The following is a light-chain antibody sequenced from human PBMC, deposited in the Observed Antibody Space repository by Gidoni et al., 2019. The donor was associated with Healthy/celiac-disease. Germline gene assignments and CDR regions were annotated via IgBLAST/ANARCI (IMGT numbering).Light chain of an antibody. CDR2: TAS. Sequence: DIQMTKSPSTLSASVGDRVTITCRDSQIISSWLTWYQQKPGKAPKLLISTASSLDSGVPSRFICSGSVTEFTRTISSLQPDDFSTYYCQQYNNYPGTFGGGTKVEIK. CDR1: QIISSW. V-gene: IGKV1-5*03. CDR3: QQYNNYPGT. J-gene: IGKJ4*01.